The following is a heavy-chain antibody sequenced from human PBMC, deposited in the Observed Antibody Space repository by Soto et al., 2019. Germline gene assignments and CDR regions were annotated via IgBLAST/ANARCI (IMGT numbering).Heavy chain of an antibody. Sequence: SETLSLTCTVSGGSISSYYWSWIRQPPGKGLEWIGYIYYSGSTNYNPSLKSRVTISVDTSKNQFSLKLSSVTAADTAVYYCARDTYYYYGMDVWGQGTTVTVSS. CDR1: GGSISSYY. J-gene: IGHJ6*02. CDR3: ARDTYYYYGMDV. V-gene: IGHV4-59*01. CDR2: IYYSGST.